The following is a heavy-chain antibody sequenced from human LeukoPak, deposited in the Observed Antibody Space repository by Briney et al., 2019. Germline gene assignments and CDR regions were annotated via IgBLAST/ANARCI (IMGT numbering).Heavy chain of an antibody. CDR2: INHSGST. J-gene: IGHJ4*02. V-gene: IGHV4-34*01. Sequence: SETLSLTCAVYGGSFSGYYWSWIRQPPGKGLEWIGEINHSGSTNYNPSLKSRVTISVDTSKNQFSLKLSSVTAADAAVYYCARGRMVVTAIDFDYWGQGTLVTVSS. CDR3: ARGRMVVTAIDFDY. D-gene: IGHD2-21*02. CDR1: GGSFSGYY.